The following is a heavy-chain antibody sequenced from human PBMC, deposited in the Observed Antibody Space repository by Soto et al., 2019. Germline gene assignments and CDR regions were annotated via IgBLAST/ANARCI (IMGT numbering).Heavy chain of an antibody. D-gene: IGHD4-17*01. CDR2: IFWDDDK. V-gene: IGHV2-5*02. Sequence: QITFKESGPTLVKPKQTLALTCTFSGFSVTSDGVGVGWIRQPPGKALEWLAVIFWDDDKRYSPSLESRLSIARDTSKDQVFLTMTNMESVETATYYCALLNDGGYTFWGQGTRVTVSS. CDR3: ALLNDGGYTF. J-gene: IGHJ4*02. CDR1: GFSVTSDGVG.